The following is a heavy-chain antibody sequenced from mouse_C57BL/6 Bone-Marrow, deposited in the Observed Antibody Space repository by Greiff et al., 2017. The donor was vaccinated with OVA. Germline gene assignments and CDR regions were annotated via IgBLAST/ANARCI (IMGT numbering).Heavy chain of an antibody. CDR1: GYTFTSYW. CDR3: ARGGYEGDYYAMDY. D-gene: IGHD2-2*01. J-gene: IGHJ4*01. CDR2: IDPSDGYP. V-gene: IGHV1-69*01. Sequence: VQLQQSGAELVMPGASVKLSCKASGYTFTSYWMHWVKQRPGKGLEWIGEIDPSDGYPYYNQKFKGKSTLTVDKSSSTAYMQLSSLTSEDSAVYDCARGGYEGDYYAMDYWGQGTSVTVSS.